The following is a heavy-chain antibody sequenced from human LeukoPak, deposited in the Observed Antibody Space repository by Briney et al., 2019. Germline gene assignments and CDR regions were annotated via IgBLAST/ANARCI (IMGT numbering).Heavy chain of an antibody. V-gene: IGHV1-2*04. D-gene: IGHD5-18*01. CDR3: ARGAIQLWLIGGGYFDY. CDR2: INPNSGGT. Sequence: ASVKVSCKASGYTFTGYYMHWVRQAPGQGLEGMGWINPNSGGTNYAQKFQGWVTMTRDTSISTAYMELSRLRSDDTAVYYCARGAIQLWLIGGGYFDYWGQGTRVTVSS. J-gene: IGHJ4*02. CDR1: GYTFTGYY.